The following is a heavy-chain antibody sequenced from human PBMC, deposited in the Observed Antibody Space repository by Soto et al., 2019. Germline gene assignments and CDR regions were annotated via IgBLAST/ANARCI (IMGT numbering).Heavy chain of an antibody. CDR2: IYYSGST. CDR1: GGSISSYY. J-gene: IGHJ6*03. V-gene: IGHV4-59*08. CDR3: ARQYSSSWYGFYYYYMDV. Sequence: PSETLSLTCTVSGGSISSYYWSWTRQPPGKGLEWIGYIYYSGSTNYNPSLKSRVTISVDTSKNQFSLKLSSVTAADTAVYYCARQYSSSWYGFYYYYMDVWGKGTTVTVSS. D-gene: IGHD6-13*01.